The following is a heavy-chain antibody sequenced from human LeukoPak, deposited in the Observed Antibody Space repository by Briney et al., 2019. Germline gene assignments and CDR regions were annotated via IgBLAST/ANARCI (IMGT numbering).Heavy chain of an antibody. D-gene: IGHD6-13*01. Sequence: PSETLSLTCTVSGGSISSSSYYWGWIRQPPGKGLEWIGSIYYSGSTYYNPSLKSRVTISVDTSKNQFSLKLSSVTAADTAVYYCARDLLGIAAAPSFQHWGQGTLVAVSS. J-gene: IGHJ1*01. V-gene: IGHV4-39*07. CDR3: ARDLLGIAAAPSFQH. CDR2: IYYSGST. CDR1: GGSISSSSYY.